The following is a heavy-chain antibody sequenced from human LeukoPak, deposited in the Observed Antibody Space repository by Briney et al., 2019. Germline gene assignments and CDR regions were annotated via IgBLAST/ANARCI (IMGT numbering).Heavy chain of an antibody. CDR2: TNPSGGST. D-gene: IGHD3-22*01. J-gene: IGHJ4*02. CDR1: GYTFTSYY. CDR3: ARSVQTYYYDNRGLVSDY. V-gene: IGHV1-46*01. Sequence: ASVKVSCKASGYTFTSYYMHWVRQAPGQGLEWMGITNPSGGSTSYARKFQGRVTMTRDTSTSTVYMELSSLRSEDTAVYYCARSVQTYYYDNRGLVSDYWGQGTLVTVSS.